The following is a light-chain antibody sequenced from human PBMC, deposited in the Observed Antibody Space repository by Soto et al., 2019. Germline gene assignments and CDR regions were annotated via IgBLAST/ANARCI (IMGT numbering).Light chain of an antibody. CDR3: QQLNSYPFT. CDR1: QGISNN. Sequence: DVQLTQSPSFLSASVGGRVTITCRASQGISNNLAWYQQRPEKAPRLLSSAASTSKDEGPTRFTGSRSGTEFTLTIISLRAEDFATDYCQQLNSYPFTFGPGTKVDIK. CDR2: AAS. J-gene: IGKJ3*01. V-gene: IGKV1-9*01.